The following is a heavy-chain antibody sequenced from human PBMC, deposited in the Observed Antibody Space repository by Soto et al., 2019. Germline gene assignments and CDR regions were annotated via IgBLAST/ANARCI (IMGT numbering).Heavy chain of an antibody. V-gene: IGHV3-30-3*01. CDR1: GFTFSSYA. CDR3: ANQIRYFDWFFPFDS. Sequence: QVQLVESGGGVVQPGRSLRLSCAASGFTFSSYAMNWVRQAPGKGLEWVAVISYDGGNKYYADSVKGRFTISRDNCKNTVYLQMSRLKTEGTAVYDCANQIRYFDWFFPFDSGGPGALVTVSS. CDR2: ISYDGGNK. D-gene: IGHD3-9*01. J-gene: IGHJ4*02.